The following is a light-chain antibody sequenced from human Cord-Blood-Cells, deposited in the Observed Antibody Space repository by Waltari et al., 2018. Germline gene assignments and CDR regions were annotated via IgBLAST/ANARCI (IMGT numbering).Light chain of an antibody. Sequence: EIVLTQSPGTLSLSPGERATLSCRASQSVSSSYLAWYQQKPGQAPRLLIYGASSRATGSPDRCSGSGSVTDVTLTISRLEPEDCAVYYCQQYGSSPLTFGGGTKVEIK. CDR3: QQYGSSPLT. CDR2: GAS. J-gene: IGKJ4*02. CDR1: QSVSSSY. V-gene: IGKV3-20*01.